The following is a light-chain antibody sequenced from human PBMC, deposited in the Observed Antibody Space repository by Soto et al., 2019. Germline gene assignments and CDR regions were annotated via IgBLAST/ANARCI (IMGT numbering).Light chain of an antibody. CDR2: GAS. CDR3: QQHGNSPWT. CDR1: QSVSSTY. J-gene: IGKJ1*01. V-gene: IGKV3-20*01. Sequence: EIVLTQSPGTLSLSPGDRATLSCRASQSVSSTYLAWYQHKPGQAPRLLLYGASSRATGIPDRFSGSVSGTDFSLTISRLEPQDFAVYYCQQHGNSPWTFGQGTKVEIK.